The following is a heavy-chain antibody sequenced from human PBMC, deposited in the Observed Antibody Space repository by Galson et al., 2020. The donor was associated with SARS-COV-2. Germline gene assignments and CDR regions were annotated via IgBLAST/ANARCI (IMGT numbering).Heavy chain of an antibody. J-gene: IGHJ5*01. D-gene: IGHD3-10*01. Sequence: GGSLRLSCAASGFTFSRCAMTWVRQAPGEGLEWVSSISAPGGSTYYGDSVKGRFTISRDNSKNTLHLQMDNLGAGDTAIYYCAKGGGSGLLWFGELTWLDSWGQGTLVTVSS. CDR2: ISAPGGST. CDR1: GFTFSRCA. V-gene: IGHV3-23*01. CDR3: AKGGGSGLLWFGELTWLDS.